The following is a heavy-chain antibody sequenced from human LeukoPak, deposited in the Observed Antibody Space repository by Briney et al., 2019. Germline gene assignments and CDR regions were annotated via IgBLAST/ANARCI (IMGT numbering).Heavy chain of an antibody. Sequence: ASVKVSCKASGHTFTRYGVTWVRQAPGQGLEWMGWISDYNGNTKYEEKFQGRVTMTTDTSTSTAYMELRSLRSDDTAMYYCARVAYGANYFDLWGQGTLVTVSS. D-gene: IGHD4-17*01. J-gene: IGHJ4*02. CDR3: ARVAYGANYFDL. V-gene: IGHV1-18*01. CDR2: ISDYNGNT. CDR1: GHTFTRYG.